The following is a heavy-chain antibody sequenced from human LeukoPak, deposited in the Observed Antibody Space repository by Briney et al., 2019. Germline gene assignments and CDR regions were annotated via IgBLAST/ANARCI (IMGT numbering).Heavy chain of an antibody. CDR3: ARSDYGSGSYYFDY. CDR2: IYYTGST. CDR1: GGSISSYY. Sequence: SETLSLTCTVSGGSISSYYWSWIRQPPGKGLEWIGYIYYTGSTNYNPSLKSRVTISVDTSKNQFSLKLSSVTAADTAVYYCARSDYGSGSYYFDYWGQGTLVTASS. D-gene: IGHD3-10*01. V-gene: IGHV4-59*01. J-gene: IGHJ4*02.